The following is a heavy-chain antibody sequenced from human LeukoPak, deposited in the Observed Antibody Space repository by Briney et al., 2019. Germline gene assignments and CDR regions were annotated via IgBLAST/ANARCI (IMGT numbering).Heavy chain of an antibody. CDR2: IYYSGST. CDR3: ARHPYGLVRGAWLDP. Sequence: SETLSLTCTVTVISISSYYGSWIRQPPGKGLEWIWYIYYSGSTNNNPSLKSQVTMSMDTSKNQFSLRVTSGTATDTAVYYCARHPYGLVRGAWLDPWGQETLVTVSS. V-gene: IGHV4-59*08. CDR1: VISISSYY. J-gene: IGHJ5*02. D-gene: IGHD3-10*01.